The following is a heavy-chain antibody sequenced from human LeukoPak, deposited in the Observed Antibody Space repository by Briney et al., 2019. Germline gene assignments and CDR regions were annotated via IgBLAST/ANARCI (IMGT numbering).Heavy chain of an antibody. CDR2: VYYSGST. CDR1: GGSISSYY. J-gene: IGHJ4*02. V-gene: IGHV4-59*01. Sequence: PSETLSLTCTVSGGSISSYYWSWIRQPPGKGLEWIGYVYYSGSTNYNPSLKSRVTISVDTSNNQFSLKLSSVTAADTAVYYCARAGSGYYPFDYWGQGTLVTVSS. CDR3: ARAGSGYYPFDY. D-gene: IGHD3-22*01.